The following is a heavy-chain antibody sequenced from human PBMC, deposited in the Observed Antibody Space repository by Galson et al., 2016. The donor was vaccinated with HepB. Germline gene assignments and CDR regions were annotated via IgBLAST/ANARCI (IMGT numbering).Heavy chain of an antibody. CDR1: GYTFTSYG. CDR3: ARSETYYDTSGYPLDAFDI. J-gene: IGHJ3*02. V-gene: IGHV1-18*01. CDR2: MSAYNGNT. Sequence: SVKVSCKASGYTFTSYGISWVRQAPGQGLEWMGGMSAYNGNTNYAQKLQGRATMTADTSTSTAYMELRSLRSADTAVHYCARSETYYDTSGYPLDAFDIWGQGTMVTGSS. D-gene: IGHD3-22*01.